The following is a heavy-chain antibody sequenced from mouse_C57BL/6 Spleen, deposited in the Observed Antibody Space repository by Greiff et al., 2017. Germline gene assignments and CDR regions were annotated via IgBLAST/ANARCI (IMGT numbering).Heavy chain of an antibody. Sequence: QVQLQQSGAELVRPGASVKLSCKASGYTFTDYYINWVKQRPGPGLEWISRIYPGSGNTYYNEKFKGKATLTAEKSSSTAYMQLSSLTSDDSAVYFCARDGNYPAWFAYWGQGTLVTVSA. CDR1: GYTFTDYY. CDR2: IYPGSGNT. CDR3: ARDGNYPAWFAY. D-gene: IGHD2-1*01. J-gene: IGHJ3*01. V-gene: IGHV1-76*01.